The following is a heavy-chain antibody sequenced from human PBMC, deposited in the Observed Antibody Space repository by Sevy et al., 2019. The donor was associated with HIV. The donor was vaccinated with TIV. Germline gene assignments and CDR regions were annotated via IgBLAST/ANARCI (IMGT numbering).Heavy chain of an antibody. V-gene: IGHV3-30*18. CDR2: ISYDGSNK. Sequence: GGSLRLSCAASGFTFSSYGMHWVRQAPGKGLEWVAVISYDGSNKYYADSVKGRFTISRDNSKNTLYLQMNSLRAEDTAVHYCAKDFGLGCIWIQLWALGYWGQGTLVTVSS. D-gene: IGHD5-18*01. J-gene: IGHJ4*02. CDR1: GFTFSSYG. CDR3: AKDFGLGCIWIQLWALGY.